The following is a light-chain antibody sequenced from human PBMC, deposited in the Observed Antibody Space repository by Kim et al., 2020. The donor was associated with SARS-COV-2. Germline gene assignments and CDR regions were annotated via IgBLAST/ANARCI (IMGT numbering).Light chain of an antibody. V-gene: IGLV1-47*01. CDR3: AAWDDSLSGPWV. CDR1: SSNIGSNY. J-gene: IGLJ3*02. Sequence: QRITISCSGSSSNIGSNYVYWYQHRPGAAPKLLIYENYERPSGVPDRFSGSKSGTSASLAISGLRSEDEGDYYCAAWDDSLSGPWVFGGGTKVTVL. CDR2: ENY.